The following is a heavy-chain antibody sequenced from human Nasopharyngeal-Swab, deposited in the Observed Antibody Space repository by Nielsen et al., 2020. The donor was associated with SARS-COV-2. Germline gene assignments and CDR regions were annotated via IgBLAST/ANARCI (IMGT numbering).Heavy chain of an antibody. J-gene: IGHJ4*02. CDR3: ARDPGNYFDY. D-gene: IGHD6-13*01. V-gene: IGHV4-61*02. CDR2: INTSGST. Sequence: SETLSLTCTVSGGSISSSSYYWSWIRQPAGKGLEWIGRINTSGSTNYNPSLKSRVTISVDTSKNQFSLKLSSVTAADTAVYYCARDPGNYFDYWGQGTLVTVSS. CDR1: GGSISSSSYY.